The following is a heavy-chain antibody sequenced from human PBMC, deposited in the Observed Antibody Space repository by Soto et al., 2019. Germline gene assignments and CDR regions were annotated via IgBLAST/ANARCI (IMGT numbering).Heavy chain of an antibody. J-gene: IGHJ6*03. CDR1: GFTFSSYW. CDR2: IKQDGSEK. D-gene: IGHD3-22*01. V-gene: IGHV3-7*01. Sequence: GESLKISCAASGFTFSSYWMSWVRQAPGKGLEWVANIKQDGSEKYYVDSVKGRFTISRDNAKNSLYLQMNSLRAEDTAVYYCARAQGHYYDSSGYYYYIDVWGKGTTVTVSS. CDR3: ARAQGHYYDSSGYYYYIDV.